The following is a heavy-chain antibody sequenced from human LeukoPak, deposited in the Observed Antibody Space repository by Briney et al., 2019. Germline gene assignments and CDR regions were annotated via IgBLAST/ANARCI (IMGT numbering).Heavy chain of an antibody. D-gene: IGHD2-15*01. Sequence: ASVEVSCKASGYTFTGYYMHWVRQAPGQGLEWMGWINPNSGGTNYAQKFQGRVTMTRDTSISTAYMELSRLRSDDTAVYYCARALSYCSGGSCYSEDWFDPWGQGTLVTVSS. V-gene: IGHV1-2*02. CDR1: GYTFTGYY. J-gene: IGHJ5*02. CDR2: INPNSGGT. CDR3: ARALSYCSGGSCYSEDWFDP.